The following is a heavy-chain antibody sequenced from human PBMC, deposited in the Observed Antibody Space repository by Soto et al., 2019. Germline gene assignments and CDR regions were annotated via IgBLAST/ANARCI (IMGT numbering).Heavy chain of an antibody. CDR2: ISYNGRNK. V-gene: IGHV3-30*04. D-gene: IGHD3-16*01. J-gene: IGHJ4*02. CDR1: GFTFSFYA. CDR3: ARQAKIGDRSQFYFDS. Sequence: LRLSCAASGFTFSFYAMHCVRQAPGKGLEWVAVISYNGRNKHYVDSVKGRFTISRDNSQDTLYLQMDSLRPDDTAVYYCARQAKIGDRSQFYFDSWGQGTLVTVSS.